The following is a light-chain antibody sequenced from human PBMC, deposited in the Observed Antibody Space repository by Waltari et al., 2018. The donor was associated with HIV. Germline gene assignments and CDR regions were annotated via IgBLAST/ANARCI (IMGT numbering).Light chain of an antibody. Sequence: DIQLTQFPSTLSASVGDTVTITCGASQSLNSWLAWYQQKPGKAPKFISYKVFNLERGVPSRFTATGSGTEFSLTISSLQPEDFATYYCQQYNRNSKTFGQGTKVEMK. CDR1: QSLNSW. V-gene: IGKV1-5*03. CDR2: KVF. CDR3: QQYNRNSKT. J-gene: IGKJ1*01.